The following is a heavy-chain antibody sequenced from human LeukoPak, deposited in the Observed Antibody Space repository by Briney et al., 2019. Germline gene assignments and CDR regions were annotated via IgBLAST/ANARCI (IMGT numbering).Heavy chain of an antibody. CDR2: IYYSRST. CDR1: GGSVSSGSYY. CDR3: ASGYCSGGSCYLGWDLDY. J-gene: IGHJ4*02. V-gene: IGHV4-61*01. Sequence: SETLSLTCTVSGGSVSSGSYYWSWIRQPPGKGLEWIGYIYYSRSTNYNPSLKSRVTISVDTSKNQFSLKLSSVTAADTAVYYCASGYCSGGSCYLGWDLDYWGQGTLVTVSS. D-gene: IGHD2-15*01.